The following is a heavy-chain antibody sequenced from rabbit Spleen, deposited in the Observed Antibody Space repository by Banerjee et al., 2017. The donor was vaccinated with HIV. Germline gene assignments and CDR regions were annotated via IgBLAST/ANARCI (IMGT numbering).Heavy chain of an antibody. Sequence: QEQLEESGGGLVKPGGTLTLTCKASGISVGISDYMCWVRQAPGKGLEWIACIDAGSSGFTFHASWAKGRFTISKTSSTTVTLQATSLTAADTATYFCARDSSSSFSSYGMDLWGPGTLVTVS. D-gene: IGHD1-1*01. CDR2: IDAGSSGFT. CDR3: ARDSSSSFSSYGMDL. CDR1: GISVGISDY. V-gene: IGHV1S45*01. J-gene: IGHJ6*01.